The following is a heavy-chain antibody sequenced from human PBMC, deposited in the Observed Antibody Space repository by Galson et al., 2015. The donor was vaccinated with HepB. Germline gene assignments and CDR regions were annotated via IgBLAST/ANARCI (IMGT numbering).Heavy chain of an antibody. CDR3: ARDGITGTINAFDI. CDR1: TYTFSYYA. CDR2: VDTNTGNP. D-gene: IGHD1-20*01. J-gene: IGHJ3*02. V-gene: IGHV7-4-1*02. Sequence: SVKVSCKASTYTFSYYAMNWVRQAPGQGLEWMGWVDTNTGNPTYAQGFTGRFVFSLDTSVSTAYLQINSLKAEDTAVYYCARDGITGTINAFDIWGQGTMVTVSS.